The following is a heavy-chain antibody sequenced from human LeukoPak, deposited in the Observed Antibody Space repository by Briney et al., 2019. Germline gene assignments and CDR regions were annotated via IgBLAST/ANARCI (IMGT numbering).Heavy chain of an antibody. D-gene: IGHD6-13*01. CDR1: GGSISSYY. Sequence: SETLSLTCTVSGGSISSYYWSWIRQPAGKGLEWIGRIYTSGSTNYNPSLKSRVTMSVDTSKNQFSLKLSSVTAADTAVYYCARIARIAAEYYFDYWGQGTLVTVSS. CDR3: ARIARIAAEYYFDY. CDR2: IYTSGST. V-gene: IGHV4-4*07. J-gene: IGHJ4*02.